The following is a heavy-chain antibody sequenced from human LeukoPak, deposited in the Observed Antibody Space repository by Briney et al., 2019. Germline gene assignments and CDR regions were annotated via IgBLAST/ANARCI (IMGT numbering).Heavy chain of an antibody. V-gene: IGHV3-9*01. CDR2: IGWNSHII. Sequence: GGSLRLSCAASGFTFNDYAMHWVRQAPGKGLEWVSGIGWNSHIIGYEDSVKGRFTISRDNARTSLSLQMNSLRAEDTAFYYCAKDRDSSGFAPYFDYWGQGILVTVSS. J-gene: IGHJ4*02. D-gene: IGHD3-22*01. CDR3: AKDRDSSGFAPYFDY. CDR1: GFTFNDYA.